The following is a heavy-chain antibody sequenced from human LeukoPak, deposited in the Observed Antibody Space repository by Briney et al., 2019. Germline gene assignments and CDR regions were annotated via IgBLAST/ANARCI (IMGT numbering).Heavy chain of an antibody. CDR3: ARDLSGWSGFGY. CDR1: GGTFSSYA. D-gene: IGHD6-19*01. Sequence: SVKVPCKASGGTFSSYAISWVRQAPGQGLEWMGRIIPIFGTANYAQKFQGRVTITTDESTSTAYMELSSLRSEDTAVYYCARDLSGWSGFGYWGQGTLVTVSS. V-gene: IGHV1-69*05. CDR2: IIPIFGTA. J-gene: IGHJ4*02.